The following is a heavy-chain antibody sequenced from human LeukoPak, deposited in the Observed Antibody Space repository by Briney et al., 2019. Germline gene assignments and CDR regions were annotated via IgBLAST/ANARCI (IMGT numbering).Heavy chain of an antibody. CDR2: MNPNSGNT. D-gene: IGHD6-19*01. J-gene: IGHJ4*02. V-gene: IGHV1-8*02. CDR1: GYTFTGYY. Sequence: GASVKVSCKASGYTFTGYYMHWVRQAPGQGLEWMEWMNPNSGNTGYAQKFQGRVTMTRNTSISTAYMELSSLRSEDTAVYYCARGGLAVAGIRRSFDYWGQGTLVTVSS. CDR3: ARGGLAVAGIRRSFDY.